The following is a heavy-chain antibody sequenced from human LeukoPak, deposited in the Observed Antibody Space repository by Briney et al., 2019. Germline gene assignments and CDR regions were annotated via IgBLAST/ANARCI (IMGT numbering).Heavy chain of an antibody. CDR1: GLTFSTNS. V-gene: IGHV3-21*01. Sequence: GGSLSLSCAASGLTFSTNSMDWVRQPPGKGLEWVSSISSSSTYIYYADSVRGRFTISRDNAKKSLYLQMDSLRAEDTAVYFCARDRGYGYYYFDYWGQGTLVTVSS. CDR2: ISSSSTYI. J-gene: IGHJ4*02. D-gene: IGHD5-12*01. CDR3: ARDRGYGYYYFDY.